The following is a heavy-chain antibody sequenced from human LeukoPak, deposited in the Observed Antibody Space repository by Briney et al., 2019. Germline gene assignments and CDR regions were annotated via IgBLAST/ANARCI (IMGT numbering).Heavy chain of an antibody. V-gene: IGHV4-34*01. D-gene: IGHD3-9*01. J-gene: IGHJ4*02. Sequence: SETLSLTCAVYGGSFSSYYWSWIRQPPGKGLEWIGEINHSGSTNYNPSLKSRVTISVDTSKNQFSLKLSSVTAADTAVYYCARGGLRYFDWFPRYWGQGTLVTVST. CDR1: GGSFSSYY. CDR2: INHSGST. CDR3: ARGGLRYFDWFPRY.